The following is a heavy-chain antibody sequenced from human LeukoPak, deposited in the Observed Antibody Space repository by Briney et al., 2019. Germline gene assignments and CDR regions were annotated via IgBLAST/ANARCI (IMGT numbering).Heavy chain of an antibody. Sequence: GGSLRLSCAASGFSFDDYGMSWVRQAPGEGLGWVSGLIWNGGGTGYADSVRGGFTISRDNVKNSLYLQMNSLRAEDTALYYCAREWYYYNSSETGGFDHWGQGTLVTVSS. CDR1: GFSFDDYG. CDR3: AREWYYYNSSETGGFDH. CDR2: LIWNGGGT. D-gene: IGHD3-22*01. V-gene: IGHV3-20*04. J-gene: IGHJ4*02.